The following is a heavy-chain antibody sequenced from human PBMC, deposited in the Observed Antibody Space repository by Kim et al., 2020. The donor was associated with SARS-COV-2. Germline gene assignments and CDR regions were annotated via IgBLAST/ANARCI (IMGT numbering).Heavy chain of an antibody. CDR3: ARALDYYYYMDV. V-gene: IGHV3-30*01. Sequence: SYADSVKGRFTISRDNSKNTLYLQMNSLSAEDTAVYYCARALDYYYYMDVWGKGATVTVSS. J-gene: IGHJ6*03.